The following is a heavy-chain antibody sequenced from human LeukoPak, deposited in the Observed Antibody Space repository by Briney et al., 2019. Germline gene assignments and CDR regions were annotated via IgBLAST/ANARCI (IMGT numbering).Heavy chain of an antibody. V-gene: IGHV4-59*01. D-gene: IGHD3-22*01. CDR2: IYYSGST. CDR1: GGSISSYY. Sequence: PSETLSLTCTVSGGSISSYYWSWIRQPPGKGLEWIGYIYYSGSTNYNPSLKSRVTISVDTSKNQFSLKLSSVTAADTAVYYCARDHANYYDSNGWFDPWGQGTLVTVSS. J-gene: IGHJ5*02. CDR3: ARDHANYYDSNGWFDP.